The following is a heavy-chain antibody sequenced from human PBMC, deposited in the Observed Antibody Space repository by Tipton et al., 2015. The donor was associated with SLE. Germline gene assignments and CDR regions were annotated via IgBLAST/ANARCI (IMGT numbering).Heavy chain of an antibody. CDR2: SHYGGST. CDR3: AGEPDY. V-gene: IGHV4-59*01. Sequence: TLSLTCTVSGGSISGFYWSWIRQPPGKGLEWIGYSHYGGSTNYNPSLKSRVTISVDTSKNQFSLKLSSVTAADTAVYYCAGEPDYWGQGTLVTVSS. CDR1: GGSISGFY. J-gene: IGHJ4*02.